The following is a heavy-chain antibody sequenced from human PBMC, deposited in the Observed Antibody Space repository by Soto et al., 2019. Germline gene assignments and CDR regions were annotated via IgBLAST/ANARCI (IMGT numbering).Heavy chain of an antibody. CDR2: IYPGDSDT. CDR1: GYSFTSYR. CDR3: ARGTYDYVWGSYRMDYYYYGMDV. D-gene: IGHD3-16*02. J-gene: IGHJ6*02. V-gene: IGHV5-51*01. Sequence: GESLKICCKGAGYSFTSYRIGWVRQMPGKGLEWMGIIYPGDSDTRYSPSFQGQVTISADKSISTAYLQWSSLKASDTAMYYCARGTYDYVWGSYRMDYYYYGMDVWGQGTTVTVSS.